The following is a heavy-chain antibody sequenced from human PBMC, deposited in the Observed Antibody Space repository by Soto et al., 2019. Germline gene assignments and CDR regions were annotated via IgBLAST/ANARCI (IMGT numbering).Heavy chain of an antibody. V-gene: IGHV5-51*01. J-gene: IGHJ6*02. Sequence: GESLKISCNASGFSLNTYWIGWVRQKPGKGLEWMGSIFPGDSDTRYSPSFQGQVIISADRSISTAYLQWRGLKASDTAIYYCARQGLPYSGSGYYYCMDVWRQGTTATVSS. D-gene: IGHD6-6*01. CDR2: IFPGDSDT. CDR3: ARQGLPYSGSGYYYCMDV. CDR1: GFSLNTYW.